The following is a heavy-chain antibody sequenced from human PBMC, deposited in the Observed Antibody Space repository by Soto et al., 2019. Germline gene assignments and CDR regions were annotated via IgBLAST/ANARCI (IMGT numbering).Heavy chain of an antibody. Sequence: ASVKVFCKASGYTFTSYYMHWVRQAPGQGLEWMGIINPSGGSTSYAQKFQGRVTMTRDTSTSTVYMELSSLRSEDTAVYYCARMVVVAGFDYWGQGTLVTVSS. CDR3: ARMVVVAGFDY. D-gene: IGHD2-15*01. CDR1: GYTFTSYY. J-gene: IGHJ4*02. CDR2: INPSGGST. V-gene: IGHV1-46*01.